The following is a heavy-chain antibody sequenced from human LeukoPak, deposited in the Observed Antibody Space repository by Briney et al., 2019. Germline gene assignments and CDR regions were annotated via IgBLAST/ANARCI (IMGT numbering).Heavy chain of an antibody. CDR3: ARGHQPPYYGMDV. CDR2: IIPIFGIA. Sequence: ASVKVSCKASGGTFSSYTISWVRQAPGQGLEWMGRIIPIFGIANYAQKFQGRVTITADKSTSTAYMELSSLRSEDTAVSYCARGHQPPYYGMDVWGQGTTVTVSS. V-gene: IGHV1-69*02. CDR1: GGTFSSYT. J-gene: IGHJ6*02.